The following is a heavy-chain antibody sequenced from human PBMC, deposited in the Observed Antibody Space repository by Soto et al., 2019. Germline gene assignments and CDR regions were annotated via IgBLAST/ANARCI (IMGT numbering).Heavy chain of an antibody. V-gene: IGHV3-64*07. J-gene: IGHJ4*02. CDR1: GFTFSTFA. CDR3: ARYGSGSSYDY. Sequence: EVQLVESGGGLVQPGGSLRLSCAASGFTFSTFAMHWVRQAPGKGLQYVAAISTDGGGTYYADSVKGRFTISRDKSKNTRDLHMGSRRGEDMAEYYCARYGSGSSYDYWGQGTLVTVSS. D-gene: IGHD3-10*01. CDR2: ISTDGGGT.